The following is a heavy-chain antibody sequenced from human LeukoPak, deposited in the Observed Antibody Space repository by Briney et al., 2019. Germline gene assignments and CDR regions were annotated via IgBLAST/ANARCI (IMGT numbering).Heavy chain of an antibody. D-gene: IGHD1-26*01. CDR3: AKGSIVGATSYYYIDV. Sequence: GGSLRLSCAASGFTFTSYGINWVRQAPGKGLEWVSGISGSGDRTYYEDSVKGRFTISRDNSKNTLYLQMNSLRAEDTAVYYCAKGSIVGATSYYYIDVWGKGTTVTISS. CDR2: ISGSGDRT. CDR1: GFTFTSYG. V-gene: IGHV3-23*01. J-gene: IGHJ6*03.